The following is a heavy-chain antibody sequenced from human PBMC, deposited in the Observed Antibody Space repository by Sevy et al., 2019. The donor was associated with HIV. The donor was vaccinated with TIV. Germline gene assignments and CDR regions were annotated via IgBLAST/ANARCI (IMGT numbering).Heavy chain of an antibody. D-gene: IGHD3-9*01. CDR1: TMSVSSASDY. Sequence: SETLSLTCNVSTMSVSSASDYWTWIRQPPGKGQEWIGNVYYFGSANYNPSLKSRVTISLDTSKSPFSLKLRSVTTADTAVYYCVRDQYYDISTGLYGMDVWGQGTTVTVSS. CDR2: VYYFGSA. CDR3: VRDQYYDISTGLYGMDV. V-gene: IGHV4-61*01. J-gene: IGHJ6*02.